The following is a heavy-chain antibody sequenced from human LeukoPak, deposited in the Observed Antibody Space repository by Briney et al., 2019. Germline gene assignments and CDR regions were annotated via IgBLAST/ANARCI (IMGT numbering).Heavy chain of an antibody. CDR1: GGSISSYY. D-gene: IGHD6-13*01. J-gene: IGHJ4*02. CDR3: ARQPSAAAGCFFDS. V-gene: IGHV4-59*08. Sequence: SETLSLTCTVSGGSISSYYWSWIRQPPGEGLEWVGYIYYSGSTNYNPSLKSRVTISVDTSKNQFSLNLSSVTAADTAVYYCARQPSAAAGCFFDSWGQGTLVTVSS. CDR2: IYYSGST.